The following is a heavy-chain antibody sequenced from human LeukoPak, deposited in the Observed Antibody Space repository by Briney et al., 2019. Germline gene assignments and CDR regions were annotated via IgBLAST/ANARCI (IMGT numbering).Heavy chain of an antibody. J-gene: IGHJ4*02. CDR1: GFTVSSNY. CDR3: ARDLGDIVLMVYASGFDY. D-gene: IGHD2-8*01. Sequence: GGSLRLSCAASGFTVSSNYMSWVRQAPGKGLEWVSVIYSGGSTYYADSVKGRFTISRDNSKNTLYLQMNSLRAEDTAVYYCARDLGDIVLMVYASGFDYWGQGTLVTVSS. V-gene: IGHV3-66*01. CDR2: IYSGGST.